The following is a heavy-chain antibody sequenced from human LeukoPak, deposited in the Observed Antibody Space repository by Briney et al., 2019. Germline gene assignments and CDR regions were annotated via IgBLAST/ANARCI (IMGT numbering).Heavy chain of an antibody. V-gene: IGHV3-72*01. Sequence: GGSLRLSWAASGVTLSDHHVDWVRQAPGKGLEWIGRTRDKARSYRTQYAASVDGRFSISRDDSKNAVYLQMNSLKTEDTAVYYCARDGGEGDKSAFDIWGQGTAVTVSS. J-gene: IGHJ3*02. CDR1: GVTLSDHH. CDR2: TRDKARSYRT. D-gene: IGHD3-16*01. CDR3: ARDGGEGDKSAFDI.